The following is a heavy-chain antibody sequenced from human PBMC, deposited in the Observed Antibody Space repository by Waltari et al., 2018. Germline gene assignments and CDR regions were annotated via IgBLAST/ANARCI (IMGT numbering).Heavy chain of an antibody. CDR1: GFTFSSYS. CDR3: AREDYDFWSGPDY. J-gene: IGHJ4*02. D-gene: IGHD3-3*01. Sequence: EVQLVESGGGLVQPGGSLRLSCAASGFTFSSYSMNWVRQAPGKGLEWVSYISSKSSTRYYADSVKGRFTISRDNAKNSLYLQMNSLRAEDTAVYYCAREDYDFWSGPDYWGQGTLVTVSS. CDR2: ISSKSSTR. V-gene: IGHV3-48*04.